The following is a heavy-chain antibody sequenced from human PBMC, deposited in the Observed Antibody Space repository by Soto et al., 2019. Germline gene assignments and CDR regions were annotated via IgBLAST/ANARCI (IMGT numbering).Heavy chain of an antibody. J-gene: IGHJ5*02. CDR2: INHSGST. CDR3: ARGAVWFGELLPFDP. D-gene: IGHD3-10*01. V-gene: IGHV4-34*01. CDR1: GGSFSGYY. Sequence: PSETLSLTCAVYGGSFSGYYWSWIRQPPGKGLEWIGEINHSGSTNYNPSLKSRVTISVDTSKNQFSLKLSSVTAADTAVYYCARGAVWFGELLPFDPWGQGTLVTVSS.